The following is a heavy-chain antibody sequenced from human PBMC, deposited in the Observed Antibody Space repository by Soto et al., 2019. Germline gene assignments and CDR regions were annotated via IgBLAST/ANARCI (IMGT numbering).Heavy chain of an antibody. CDR2: IKQDGSEK. CDR3: AREGGGGDYYFDY. J-gene: IGHJ4*02. V-gene: IGHV3-7*01. CDR1: GFTFSSYW. D-gene: IGHD2-21*02. Sequence: GGSLRLSCAASGFTFSSYWMSWVRQAPGKGLEWVANIKQDGSEKYYVDSVKGRFTISRDNAKNSLYLQRNSLRAEDTAVYYCAREGGGGDYYFDYWGQGTLVTVSS.